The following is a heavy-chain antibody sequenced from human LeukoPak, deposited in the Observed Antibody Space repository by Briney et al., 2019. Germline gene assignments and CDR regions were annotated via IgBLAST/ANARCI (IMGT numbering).Heavy chain of an antibody. CDR3: ARSILGSSWYPSYYYYYMDV. D-gene: IGHD6-13*01. CDR2: IIPIFGTA. V-gene: IGHV1-69*13. CDR1: GGTFSSYA. Sequence: SVKVSCKASGGTFSSYAISWVRQAPGQGLEWMGGIIPIFGTANYAQKFQGRVTITADESTSTAYMELSSLRSEDTAVYYCARSILGSSWYPSYYYYYMDVWGKGTTVTVSS. J-gene: IGHJ6*03.